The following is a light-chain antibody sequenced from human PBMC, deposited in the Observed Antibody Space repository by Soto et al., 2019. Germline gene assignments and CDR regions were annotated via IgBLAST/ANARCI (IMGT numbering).Light chain of an antibody. CDR1: HSVSSSY. CDR2: GAS. V-gene: IGKV3-20*01. J-gene: IGKJ3*01. Sequence: EIVLTQSPGTLSLSPGERATLSCRASHSVSSSYLAWYKQKPGQAPRLLIYGASSSATGIPDRFSGSGSGTDFTLTISRLEPSDFAVYYGQHYDSSSRFTFGPGTNVDIK. CDR3: QHYDSSSRFT.